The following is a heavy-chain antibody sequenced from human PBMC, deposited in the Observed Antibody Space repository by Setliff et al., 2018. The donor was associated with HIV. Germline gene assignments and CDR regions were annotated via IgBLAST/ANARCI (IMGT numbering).Heavy chain of an antibody. CDR2: ISTSGST. D-gene: IGHD3-22*01. V-gene: IGHV4-4*09. Sequence: PSETLSLTCIVSGASISTCSWSWIRQSPGKGLECIGYISTSGSTNYNPSLKSRVTISLDTSKNQFSLKLTSVTAADTAVYYCARHPDSGFYYSPLLNNWYFDLWGPGTLVTVSS. CDR3: ARHPDSGFYYSPLLNNWYFDL. CDR1: GASISTCS. J-gene: IGHJ2*01.